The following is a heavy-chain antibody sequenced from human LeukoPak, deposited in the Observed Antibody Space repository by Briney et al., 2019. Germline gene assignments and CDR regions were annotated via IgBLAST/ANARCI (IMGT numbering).Heavy chain of an antibody. J-gene: IGHJ4*02. D-gene: IGHD6-25*01. CDR2: ISYDGSNK. V-gene: IGHV3-30-3*01. CDR1: GFTFSSYA. Sequence: GGSLRLSCAASGFTFSSYAMHWVRQAPGKGLEWVAVISYDGSNKYYADSVKGRFTISRDNSKNTLYLQMNSLRAEDTAVYYRARGAAAYSIDYWGQGTLVTVSS. CDR3: ARGAAAYSIDY.